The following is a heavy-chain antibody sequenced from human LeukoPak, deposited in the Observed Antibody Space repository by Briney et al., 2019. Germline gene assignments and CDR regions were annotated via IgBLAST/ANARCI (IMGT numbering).Heavy chain of an antibody. V-gene: IGHV4-59*08. Sequence: SETLSLTCTVSGGSISSYYWSWIRQPPGKGLEWIGYIYYSGSTNYNPSLKSRVTISVDTSKNQFSLKLSSVTAADTAVYYCASSIVVVPAAPKKAFDIWGQGTMVTVSS. J-gene: IGHJ3*02. CDR1: GGSISSYY. CDR3: ASSIVVVPAAPKKAFDI. CDR2: IYYSGST. D-gene: IGHD2-2*01.